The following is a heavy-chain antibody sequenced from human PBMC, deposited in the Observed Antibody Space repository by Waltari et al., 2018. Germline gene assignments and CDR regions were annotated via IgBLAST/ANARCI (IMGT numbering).Heavy chain of an antibody. Sequence: EVQLLESGGGLVQPGGSLRLSCAASGFTFSSYDMSWVRQAPGKGLEWVSGISGSGNNTYYADTVKGRFTISRDNSKNTLYLQMNSLRAEDTAVYYCARPTFCSATTCSGPMDVWGQGTTVTVSS. CDR2: ISGSGNNT. CDR3: ARPTFCSATTCSGPMDV. D-gene: IGHD2-15*01. J-gene: IGHJ6*02. CDR1: GFTFSSYD. V-gene: IGHV3-23*01.